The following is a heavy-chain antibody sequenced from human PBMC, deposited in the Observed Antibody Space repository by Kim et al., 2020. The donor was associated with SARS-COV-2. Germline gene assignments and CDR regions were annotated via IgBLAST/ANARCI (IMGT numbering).Heavy chain of an antibody. CDR3: VRGAGNPFKD. V-gene: IGHV3-74*01. J-gene: IGHJ4*02. D-gene: IGHD6-13*01. CDR1: GFTFSSHW. Sequence: GGSLRLSCAASGFTFSSHWIHWVRQAPGKGPEYISRITGDGSSTTYADSVRGRFTISRDNAKNTVYLQMNSLRAEDTAVYYCVRGAGNPFKDWGQGTLVTVSS. CDR2: ITGDGSST.